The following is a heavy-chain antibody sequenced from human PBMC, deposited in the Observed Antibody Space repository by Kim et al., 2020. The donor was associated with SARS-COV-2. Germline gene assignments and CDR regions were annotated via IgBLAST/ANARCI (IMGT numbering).Heavy chain of an antibody. V-gene: IGHV7-4-1*02. CDR3: ARSDVITIFGVVLTGPNWFDP. CDR2: INTNTGNP. J-gene: IGHJ5*02. Sequence: ASVKVSCKASGYTFTSYAMTWVRQAPGQGLEWMGWINTNTGNPTYAQGFTGRFVFSLDTSVSTAYLQISSLKAEDTAVYYCARSDVITIFGVVLTGPNWFDPWGQGTLVTVSS. D-gene: IGHD3-3*01. CDR1: GYTFTSYA.